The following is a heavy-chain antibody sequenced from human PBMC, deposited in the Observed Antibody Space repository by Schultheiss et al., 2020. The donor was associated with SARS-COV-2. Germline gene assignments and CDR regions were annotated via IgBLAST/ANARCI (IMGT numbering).Heavy chain of an antibody. CDR1: GFTFSTYG. CDR3: ARGSPLWTRTGCVDI. CDR2: ISYDGSNQ. D-gene: IGHD3-16*01. J-gene: IGHJ3*02. Sequence: GGSLRLSCAASGFTFSTYGMHWVRQAPGKGLEWVAVISYDGSNQIYADSVKGRFTISRDNSKNRLYLQMNSLRAEDTAVYYCARGSPLWTRTGCVDIWGQGTMVTVSS. V-gene: IGHV3-30*03.